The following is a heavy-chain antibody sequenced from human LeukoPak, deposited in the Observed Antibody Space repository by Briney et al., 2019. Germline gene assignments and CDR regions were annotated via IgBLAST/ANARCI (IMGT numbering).Heavy chain of an antibody. V-gene: IGHV1-18*01. CDR1: GGTFSSYA. D-gene: IGHD3-9*01. J-gene: IGHJ5*02. CDR3: AKDWHILTGRNCFDP. CDR2: VSTYNGDT. Sequence: GASVKVSCKASGGTFSSYAISWVRQAPGQGLEWMGWVSTYNGDTNYAQKFQGRVTMSTDTSTSTAYMEVRSLRFDDTAIYYCAKDWHILTGRNCFDPWGQGTLVTVSS.